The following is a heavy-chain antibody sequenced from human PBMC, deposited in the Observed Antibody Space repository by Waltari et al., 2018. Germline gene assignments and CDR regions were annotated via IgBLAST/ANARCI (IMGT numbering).Heavy chain of an antibody. CDR3: ARQPPTMVPTPRSPFDT. V-gene: IGHV4-39*07. Sequence: QPQLQESGPGLEKPSETLSLTCTVSGGSITTRSYHWAWIRQTPGKGLEWIGSIHISGSTYYNPSLRSRVTMSVDTSNNQFSLKLTAVTAADTAVYYCARQPPTMVPTPRSPFDTWGQGTMVSVSS. CDR2: IHISGST. CDR1: GGSITTRSYH. J-gene: IGHJ3*02. D-gene: IGHD3-10*01.